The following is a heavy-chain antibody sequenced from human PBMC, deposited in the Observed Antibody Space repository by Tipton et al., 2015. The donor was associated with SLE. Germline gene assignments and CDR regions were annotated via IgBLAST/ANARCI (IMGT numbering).Heavy chain of an antibody. CDR3: ARDVAPGTTVTTQEDY. D-gene: IGHD4-17*01. CDR2: IYHSGST. Sequence: TLSLTCAVSGGSISSGGYSWSWIRQPPGKGLEWIGYIYHSGSTYYNPSLKSRVTISVDRSKNQFSLKLSSVTAADTAVYYCARDVAPGTTVTTQEDYWGQGTLVTVSS. V-gene: IGHV4-30-2*01. J-gene: IGHJ4*02. CDR1: GGSISSGGYS.